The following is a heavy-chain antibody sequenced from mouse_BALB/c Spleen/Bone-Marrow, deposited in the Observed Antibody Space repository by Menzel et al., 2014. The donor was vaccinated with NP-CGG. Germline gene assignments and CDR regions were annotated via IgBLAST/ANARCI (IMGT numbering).Heavy chain of an antibody. J-gene: IGHJ4*01. Sequence: EVQLQESGAELVEPGASVKLSCTASGFNIKDTYMHWVKQRPEQGLEWIGRIDPANGYTNYAPKFQGKATITAGTSSNTAYLQLSSLTSEDTAVYYCASKKNYYAMDYWGQGTSVTVSS. CDR2: IDPANGYT. CDR1: GFNIKDTY. CDR3: ASKKNYYAMDY. V-gene: IGHV14-3*02.